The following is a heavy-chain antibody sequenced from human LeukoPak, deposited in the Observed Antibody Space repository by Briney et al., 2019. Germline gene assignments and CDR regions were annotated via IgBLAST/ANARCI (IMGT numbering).Heavy chain of an antibody. J-gene: IGHJ4*02. CDR2: ISGSGGST. Sequence: GGSLRLSCAASGFTFSSYAMSWVRQAPGKGVEWVSAISGSGGSTYYADSVKGRFTISRDNSKSTLFLQMNSLRAEDTAVYYCAKDPRVGSRVATPCHWGQGTLVTVSS. D-gene: IGHD5-24*01. V-gene: IGHV3-23*01. CDR3: AKDPRVGSRVATPCH. CDR1: GFTFSSYA.